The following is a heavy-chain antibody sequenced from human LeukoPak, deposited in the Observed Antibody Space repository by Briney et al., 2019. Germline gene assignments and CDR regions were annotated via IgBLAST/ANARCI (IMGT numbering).Heavy chain of an antibody. J-gene: IGHJ4*01. V-gene: IGHV3-7*01. Sequence: GGSLRLSCAVSGFIFTDYWMNWVRQAPGKGLEWVASIRQDGGEKSYVDSVKGRFTISRDNTKSSLYLQINSLRAEDTAVYYCARDGTAAGLYFDLWGQGTLVTVSS. D-gene: IGHD6-13*01. CDR1: GFIFTDYW. CDR3: ARDGTAAGLYFDL. CDR2: IRQDGGEK.